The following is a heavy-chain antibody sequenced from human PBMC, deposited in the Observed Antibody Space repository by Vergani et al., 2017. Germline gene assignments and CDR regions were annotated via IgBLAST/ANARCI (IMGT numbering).Heavy chain of an antibody. J-gene: IGHJ5*02. D-gene: IGHD2-15*01. CDR3: AGGEGYCSGGSCYPNWFDP. Sequence: QVQLVQSGAEVKKPGSSVKVSCKASGGTFSSYAISWVRRAPGQGLEWMGGIIPIFGTANYAQKFQGRVTITADESTSTAYMELSSLRSEDTAVYYCAGGEGYCSGGSCYPNWFDPWGQGTLVTVSS. CDR1: GGTFSSYA. CDR2: IIPIFGTA. V-gene: IGHV1-69*01.